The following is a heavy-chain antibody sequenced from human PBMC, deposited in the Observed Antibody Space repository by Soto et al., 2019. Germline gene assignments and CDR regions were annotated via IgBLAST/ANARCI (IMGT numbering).Heavy chain of an antibody. J-gene: IGHJ4*02. CDR1: GYTLTELS. D-gene: IGHD3-9*01. CDR2: FDPEDGET. V-gene: IGHV1-24*01. CDR3: ATGVTYYDILTGYYHIGGVDY. Sequence: QVQLVQSGAEVKKPGASVKVSCKVSGYTLTELSMHWVRQAPGKGLEWMGGFDPEDGETIYAQKFQGRVTMTEDTSKDTAYMELSSLRSEDTAVYYCATGVTYYDILTGYYHIGGVDYWGQGTLVTVSS.